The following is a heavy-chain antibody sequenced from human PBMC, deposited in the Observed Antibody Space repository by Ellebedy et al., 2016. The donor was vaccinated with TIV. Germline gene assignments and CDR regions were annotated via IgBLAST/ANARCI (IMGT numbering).Heavy chain of an antibody. CDR3: ARGPTHCGSYYDN. V-gene: IGHV3-74*01. J-gene: IGHJ4*02. CDR1: GFTVTPYW. Sequence: GGSLRLXCVASGFTVTPYWMYWVRQAPGKGLAWVSRINSDGSRIEYADSVKGRFTISRDNAKNTLYLEMSSLRAEDTAVFYCARGPTHCGSYYDNWGQGTQVTVSS. CDR2: INSDGSRI. D-gene: IGHD1-26*01.